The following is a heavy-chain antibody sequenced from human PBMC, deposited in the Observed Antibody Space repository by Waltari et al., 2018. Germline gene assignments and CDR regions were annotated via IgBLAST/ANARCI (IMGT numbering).Heavy chain of an antibody. CDR2: ISYSGAT. V-gene: IGHV4-39*01. Sequence: QLHLQESGPGLVKPSETLSLTCSVSGGSLTSNRHYWGWIRQPPGKGPEWTGTISYSGATYNNPSLKSRVTISVDTSKNQYSLKLTSVTAADTAVYYCATYIGASIGTAAFDVWGQGTMVTVSS. J-gene: IGHJ3*01. CDR3: ATYIGASIGTAAFDV. CDR1: GGSLTSNRHY. D-gene: IGHD5-12*01.